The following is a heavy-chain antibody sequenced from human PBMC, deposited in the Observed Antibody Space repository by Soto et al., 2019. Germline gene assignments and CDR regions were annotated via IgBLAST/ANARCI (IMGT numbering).Heavy chain of an antibody. D-gene: IGHD7-27*01. V-gene: IGHV3-30*18. CDR2: ISYDGSKT. J-gene: IGHJ6*02. CDR1: GFTFSTTG. CDR3: AKDLRQGASGATVYGMDV. Sequence: QVQLVESGGGVVQPGTSLRLSCTASGFTFSTTGMHWVRQAPGKGLEWVAVISYDGSKTYYADSVKGRLTISRDNSRGTVYLQMNCLRPEDTAVYYCAKDLRQGASGATVYGMDVWGQGTTVSVSS.